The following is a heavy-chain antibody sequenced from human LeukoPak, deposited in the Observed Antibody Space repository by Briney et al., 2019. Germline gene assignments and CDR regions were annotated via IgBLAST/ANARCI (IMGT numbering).Heavy chain of an antibody. D-gene: IGHD1-26*01. V-gene: IGHV3-33*06. J-gene: IGHJ4*02. Sequence: PGGSLRLTCAASGFTFISYGMHWVRQAPGKGLEWVAVIWYDGSNKYYADSVKGRFTISKDNSKNTLYLQMNSLRAEDKAVYYCAKSSGSYEYYFDYWGQGTLVTVSS. CDR3: AKSSGSYEYYFDY. CDR2: IWYDGSNK. CDR1: GFTFISYG.